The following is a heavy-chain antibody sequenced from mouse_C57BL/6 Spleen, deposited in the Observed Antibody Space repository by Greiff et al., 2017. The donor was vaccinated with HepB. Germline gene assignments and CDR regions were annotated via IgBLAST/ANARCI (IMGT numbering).Heavy chain of an antibody. D-gene: IGHD1-1*01. Sequence: QVQLQQPGAELVMPGASVKLSCKASGYTFTSYWMPWVKQRPGQGLEWIGEIDPSDSYTNYNQKFKGKSTLTVDKSSSTAYMQLSSLTSEDSAVYYCARTSSYLAWFAYWGQGTLVTVSA. CDR2: IDPSDSYT. J-gene: IGHJ3*01. CDR3: ARTSSYLAWFAY. CDR1: GYTFTSYW. V-gene: IGHV1-69*01.